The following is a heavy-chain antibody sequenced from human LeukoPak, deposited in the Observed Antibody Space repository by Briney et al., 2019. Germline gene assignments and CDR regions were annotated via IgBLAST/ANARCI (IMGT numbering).Heavy chain of an antibody. V-gene: IGHV1-58*02. Sequence: GASVKVSCKASGFTFTSSAMQWVRQARGQRLEWIGSIVVGSGNRNYAQKFQERVSITRDMSTGTAYMELSSLRSEDTAVYFCAAGTSGRPEYFQHWGQGTLVTVSS. D-gene: IGHD1-14*01. J-gene: IGHJ1*01. CDR2: IVVGSGNR. CDR3: AAGTSGRPEYFQH. CDR1: GFTFTSSA.